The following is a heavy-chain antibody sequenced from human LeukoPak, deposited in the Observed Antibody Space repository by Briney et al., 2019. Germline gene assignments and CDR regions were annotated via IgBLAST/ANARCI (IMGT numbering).Heavy chain of an antibody. Sequence: GGSLRLSCAASGFTFDTYNFNWVRQAPGKGLEWVATIRSYSSYIHYADSVKGRFIISRDNSKNTLYLQMNSLRAEDTAVYYCAKTDYGDYAGYYYYYMDVWGKGTTVTISS. CDR2: IRSYSSYI. CDR1: GFTFDTYN. V-gene: IGHV3-21*01. D-gene: IGHD4-17*01. CDR3: AKTDYGDYAGYYYYYMDV. J-gene: IGHJ6*03.